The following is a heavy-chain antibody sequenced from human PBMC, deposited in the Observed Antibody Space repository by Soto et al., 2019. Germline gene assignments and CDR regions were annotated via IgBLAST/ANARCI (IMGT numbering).Heavy chain of an antibody. D-gene: IGHD6-13*01. J-gene: IGHJ6*02. V-gene: IGHV3-21*01. Sequence: GWSLRLSCAASGFTFSSYSMNWVRQAPGKGLEWVSSISSSSSYIYYADSVKGRFTISRDNAKNSLYLQMNSLRAEDTAVYYCERGQEDRSSWHYYYYGMDVWGPGTTVTVSS. CDR1: GFTFSSYS. CDR3: ERGQEDRSSWHYYYYGMDV. CDR2: ISSSSSYI.